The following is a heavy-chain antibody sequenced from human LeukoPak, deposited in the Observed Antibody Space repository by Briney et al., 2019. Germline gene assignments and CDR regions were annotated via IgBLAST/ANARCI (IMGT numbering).Heavy chain of an antibody. V-gene: IGHV4-34*01. CDR2: INHSGST. CDR3: ARAPSSMVRGVISPRHYYYYGMDV. Sequence: SETLSLTCAVYGGSFSGYYWSWIRQPPGKGLEWIGEINHSGSTNYNPSPKSRVTISVDTSKNQFSLKLSSVTAADTAVYYCARAPSSMVRGVISPRHYYYYGMDVWGQGTTVTVSS. J-gene: IGHJ6*02. CDR1: GGSFSGYY. D-gene: IGHD3-10*01.